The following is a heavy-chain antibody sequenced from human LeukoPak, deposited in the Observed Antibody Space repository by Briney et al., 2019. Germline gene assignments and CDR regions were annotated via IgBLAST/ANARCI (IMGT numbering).Heavy chain of an antibody. J-gene: IGHJ4*02. Sequence: GRFLRLSCAASGFTFDDHAMHRVRQAPGKGLEWVSGINWNSGNIGYADSVKGRFTISRDNAKNSLYLQMNSLRAEDTALYYCAKDRSRGWNSDYFDYWGQGTLVTVSS. D-gene: IGHD1-7*01. CDR2: INWNSGNI. V-gene: IGHV3-9*01. CDR3: AKDRSRGWNSDYFDY. CDR1: GFTFDDHA.